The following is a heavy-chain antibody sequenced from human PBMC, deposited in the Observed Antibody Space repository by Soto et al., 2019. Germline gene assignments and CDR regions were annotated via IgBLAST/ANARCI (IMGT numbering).Heavy chain of an antibody. Sequence: GASVKVSCKASGYTFTSYAMLWARQAPGQGLEWMGWISAYNGNTNYAQKLQGRITMTTDTSTSTAYMELRSLRSDDTAVYYCARASGSSYWLDPWGQGTLVTVSS. D-gene: IGHD1-26*01. J-gene: IGHJ5*02. CDR1: GYTFTSYA. CDR2: ISAYNGNT. V-gene: IGHV1-18*01. CDR3: ARASGSSYWLDP.